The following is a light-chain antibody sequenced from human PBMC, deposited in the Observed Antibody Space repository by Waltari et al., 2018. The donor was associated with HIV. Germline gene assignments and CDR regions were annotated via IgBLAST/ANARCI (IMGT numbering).Light chain of an antibody. Sequence: DIVMTQSPGSLALSLGERATINCKSSQSVLYSSNNKNCLAWDQQKPGQPPELLISWASTRESGFPDRFSGSGSGTDFTLTISSLQAEDVAVYYCQQYYSTPPTFGQGTKVEIK. J-gene: IGKJ1*01. CDR2: WAS. CDR1: QSVLYSSNNKNC. V-gene: IGKV4-1*01. CDR3: QQYYSTPPT.